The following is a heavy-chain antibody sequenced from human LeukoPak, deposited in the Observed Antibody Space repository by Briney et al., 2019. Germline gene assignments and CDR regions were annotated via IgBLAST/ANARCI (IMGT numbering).Heavy chain of an antibody. CDR2: IYHSGST. J-gene: IGHJ4*02. D-gene: IGHD5-18*01. CDR1: GGSISSSNW. Sequence: SETLSLTCTVSGGSISSSNWWSWVRQPPGKGLEWIGEIYHSGSTNYNPSLKSRVTISVDKSKNQFSLKLSSVTAADTAVYYCARVGYSYGFGDYWGQGTLVTVSS. V-gene: IGHV4-4*02. CDR3: ARVGYSYGFGDY.